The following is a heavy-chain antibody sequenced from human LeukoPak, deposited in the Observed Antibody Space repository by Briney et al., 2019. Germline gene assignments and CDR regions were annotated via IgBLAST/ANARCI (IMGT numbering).Heavy chain of an antibody. Sequence: GGSLRLSCAAAGFTFSSYGMHWVRQSPGKGLEWVAFIWYDGSNKYYADSVKGRFTISRDNSKNTLYLQMNSLRAEDTAVYYCAKDTGCSSISCSNSPDYWGQGTLVTVSS. D-gene: IGHD2-2*01. CDR3: AKDTGCSSISCSNSPDY. J-gene: IGHJ4*02. CDR2: IWYDGSNK. V-gene: IGHV3-30*02. CDR1: GFTFSSYG.